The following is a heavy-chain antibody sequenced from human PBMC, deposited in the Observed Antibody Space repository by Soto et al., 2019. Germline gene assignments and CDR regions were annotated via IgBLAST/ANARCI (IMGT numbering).Heavy chain of an antibody. CDR1: GGSLSSYY. Sequence: SETLSLTCTVSGGSLSSYYWSWIRQPPGKGLEWIGYIYYSGSTNYNPSLKSRVTISVDTSKNQFSLKLSSVTAADTAVYYCARVIGVAVAGSFYYYMDVWGKGTTVTVSS. D-gene: IGHD6-19*01. CDR3: ARVIGVAVAGSFYYYMDV. CDR2: IYYSGST. V-gene: IGHV4-59*01. J-gene: IGHJ6*03.